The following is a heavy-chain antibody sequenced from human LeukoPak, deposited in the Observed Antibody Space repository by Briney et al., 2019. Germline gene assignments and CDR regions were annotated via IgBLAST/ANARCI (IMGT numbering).Heavy chain of an antibody. CDR1: GYTFTSYD. Sequence: ASVKVSCKASGYTFTSYDINWVRQATAQGLEWMGWMNPNSGNTGDAQKFQGRVTITRNTSITTAYMELSSLRSEDTAVYYCARTYYDFWSGYSLVYNWFDPWGQGTLVTVSP. D-gene: IGHD3-3*01. J-gene: IGHJ5*02. CDR3: ARTYYDFWSGYSLVYNWFDP. CDR2: MNPNSGNT. V-gene: IGHV1-8*03.